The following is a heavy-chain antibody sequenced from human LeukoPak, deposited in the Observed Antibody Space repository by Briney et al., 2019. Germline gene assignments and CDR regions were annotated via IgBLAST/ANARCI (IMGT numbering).Heavy chain of an antibody. D-gene: IGHD1-7*01. V-gene: IGHV3-30*18. CDR1: GFTFSSHG. Sequence: PGGSLRLSCAASGFTFSSHGMHWVRQAPGKGLEWVAVILYDGSNKYYADSVKGGFTICRDKSKNTLYLQMNSLRAEDRAVYYCAKDQPRNSYYYYGMDVWGKGTTVTVSS. CDR2: ILYDGSNK. J-gene: IGHJ6*04. CDR3: AKDQPRNSYYYYGMDV.